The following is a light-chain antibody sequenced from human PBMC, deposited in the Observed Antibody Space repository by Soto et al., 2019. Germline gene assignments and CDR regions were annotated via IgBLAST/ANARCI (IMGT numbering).Light chain of an antibody. Sequence: DVVMTQSPLSLPVTLGQPASISCRSSQSLAYIDGNTYLNWFQQRPGQSPRRLIYRVSNRDSGVPDRFSGSRSGTDFTLEISRVEAEDVGVYYCMQGTHWPPYTFGQGTKLEIK. V-gene: IGKV2-30*01. CDR3: MQGTHWPPYT. CDR1: QSLAYIDGNTY. J-gene: IGKJ2*01. CDR2: RVS.